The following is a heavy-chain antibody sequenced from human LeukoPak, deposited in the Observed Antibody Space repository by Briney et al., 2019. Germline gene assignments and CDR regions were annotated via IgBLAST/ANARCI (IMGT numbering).Heavy chain of an antibody. Sequence: GGSLRLSCAASGFIVSSNYMNWVRQAPGKGLEWVSVIYTGGNTYYADSVKGRFTISRDNSKNTLYLQMHSLRAEDTAVYYCASPSSGQSFDIWGQGTMVTVSS. CDR2: IYTGGNT. CDR1: GFIVSSNY. V-gene: IGHV3-53*01. D-gene: IGHD6-19*01. CDR3: ASPSSGQSFDI. J-gene: IGHJ3*02.